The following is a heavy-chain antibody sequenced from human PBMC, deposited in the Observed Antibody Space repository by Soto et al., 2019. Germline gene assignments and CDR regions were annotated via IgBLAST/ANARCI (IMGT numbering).Heavy chain of an antibody. CDR1: GYTFTSYG. Sequence: ASVKVSCKASGYTFTSYGISWVRQAPGQGLEWMGWMNPNNGNTSYAQKFQGRVTMTRNTSISTAYMELSSLRSEDTAVYYCARVVGYCSGGSCYSYWFDPWGQGTLVTVSS. CDR2: MNPNNGNT. V-gene: IGHV1-8*02. CDR3: ARVVGYCSGGSCYSYWFDP. D-gene: IGHD2-15*01. J-gene: IGHJ5*02.